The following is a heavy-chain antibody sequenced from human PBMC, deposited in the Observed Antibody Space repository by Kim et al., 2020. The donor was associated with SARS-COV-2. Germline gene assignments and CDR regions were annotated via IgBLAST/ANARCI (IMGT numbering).Heavy chain of an antibody. Sequence: KSNPSLTSRVTISVDTSKNQFSLKLSSVTAADTAMYYCASRSSGSYPFDHWGQGTLVTVSS. J-gene: IGHJ4*02. V-gene: IGHV4-59*01. D-gene: IGHD3-22*01. CDR3: ASRSSGSYPFDH.